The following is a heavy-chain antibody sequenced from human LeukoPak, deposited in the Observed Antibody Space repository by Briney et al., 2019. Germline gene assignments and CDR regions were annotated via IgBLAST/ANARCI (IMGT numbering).Heavy chain of an antibody. D-gene: IGHD1-26*01. CDR1: GGSISSYY. CDR3: ARVDSEWELLFDY. V-gene: IGHV4-59*01. CDR2: IYYSGST. Sequence: SETLSLTCTVSGGSISSYYWSWIQQPPGKGLEWIGYIYYSGSTNYNPSLKSRVTISVDTSKNQFSLKLSSVTAADTAVYYCARVDSEWELLFDYWGQGTLVTVSS. J-gene: IGHJ4*02.